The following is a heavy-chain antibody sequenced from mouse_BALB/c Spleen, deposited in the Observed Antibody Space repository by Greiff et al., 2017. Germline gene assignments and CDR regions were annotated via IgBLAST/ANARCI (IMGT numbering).Heavy chain of an antibody. V-gene: IGHV1S22*01. D-gene: IGHD1-2*01. CDR1: GYTFTSYW. CDR2: IYPGIGST. J-gene: IGHJ4*01. CDR3: TRKNSYGYPWWDY. Sequence: LQQPGSELVRPGASVKLSCKASGYTFTSYWMHWVKQRPGQGLEWIGNIYPGIGSTNYDEKFKSKATLTVDTSSSTAYLQLSSLTSEDSAVYYCTRKNSYGYPWWDYWGQGTSVTVSS.